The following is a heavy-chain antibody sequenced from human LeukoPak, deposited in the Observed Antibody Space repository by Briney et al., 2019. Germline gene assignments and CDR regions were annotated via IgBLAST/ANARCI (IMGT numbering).Heavy chain of an antibody. V-gene: IGHV3-30*03. CDR2: ISYDGSNK. CDR3: AREFAD. CDR1: GFTFSSYG. J-gene: IGHJ4*02. Sequence: GRSLRLSCAASGFTFSSYGMHWVRQAPGKGLEWVAVISYDGSNKYYADSVKGRFTISRDNSKNTLYLQMNSLRAEDTAVYYCAREFADWGQGALVTVSS. D-gene: IGHD3-10*01.